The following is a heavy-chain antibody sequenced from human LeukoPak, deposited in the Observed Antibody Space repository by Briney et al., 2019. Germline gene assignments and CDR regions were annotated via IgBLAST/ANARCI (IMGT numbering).Heavy chain of an antibody. Sequence: GRPLRLSCAASGFTFSSYGMPWVRQAPGKGLEWVAVISYDGSNKYYADSVKGRFTISRDNSKNTLYLQMNSLRAEDTAVYYCARDGQLEQRGDYWGQGTLVTVSS. CDR2: ISYDGSNK. V-gene: IGHV3-30*03. CDR1: GFTFSSYG. CDR3: ARDGQLEQRGDY. J-gene: IGHJ4*02. D-gene: IGHD1-1*01.